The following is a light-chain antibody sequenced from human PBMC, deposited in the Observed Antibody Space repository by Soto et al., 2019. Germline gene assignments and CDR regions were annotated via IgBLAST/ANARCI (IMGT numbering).Light chain of an antibody. CDR1: QSVSSSY. Sequence: EIVLTQSPGTLSLSPGDRATLSCRASQSVSSSYLAWYQQKPGQAPSLLIYGASSRATGIPDRFSGSGSGTDFTLTISRLEPEDFAVYYCQQYGSSPYTFGQGPKLEIK. CDR3: QQYGSSPYT. J-gene: IGKJ2*01. V-gene: IGKV3-20*01. CDR2: GAS.